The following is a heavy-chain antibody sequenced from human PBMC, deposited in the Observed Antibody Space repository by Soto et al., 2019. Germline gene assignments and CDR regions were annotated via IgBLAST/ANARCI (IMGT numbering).Heavy chain of an antibody. D-gene: IGHD1-26*01. CDR3: ATLVGATASHYYYYGMDV. V-gene: IGHV5-51*03. Sequence: GASVKISCKGSGYSFTSYWIGWVRQMPGKGLEWMGIIYPGDSDTRYSPSFQGQVTISADKSISTAYLQWSSLKASDTAMYYCATLVGATASHYYYYGMDVWGQGTTVTVSS. J-gene: IGHJ6*02. CDR2: IYPGDSDT. CDR1: GYSFTSYW.